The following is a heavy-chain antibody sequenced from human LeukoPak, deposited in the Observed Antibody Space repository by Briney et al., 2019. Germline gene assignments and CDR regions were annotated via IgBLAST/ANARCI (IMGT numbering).Heavy chain of an antibody. CDR3: ARGGIAVAGTSFDY. D-gene: IGHD6-19*01. CDR2: INHSGST. V-gene: IGHV4-34*01. Sequence: SETLSLTCAVYGGSFSGYYWSWIRQPPGKGLEWIGEINHSGSTNYNLSLKSRVTISVDTSKNQFSLKLSSVTAADTAVYYCARGGIAVAGTSFDYWGQGTLVTVSS. J-gene: IGHJ4*02. CDR1: GGSFSGYY.